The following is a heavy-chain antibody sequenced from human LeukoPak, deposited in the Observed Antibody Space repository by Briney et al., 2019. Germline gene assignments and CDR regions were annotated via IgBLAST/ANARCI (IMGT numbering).Heavy chain of an antibody. CDR1: GFTFSHYD. J-gene: IGHJ5*02. CDR2: ISSTGSHT. Sequence: GGSLRLSCAASGFTFSHYDMNWVRQAPGKGLEWVSSISSTGSHTYYADSVKGRSSISRDNTKNSLYLQVDSLRAEDTAVYYCARDSVLASTKAVVLWGQGTLAMVSS. V-gene: IGHV3-21*01. D-gene: IGHD2-15*01. CDR3: ARDSVLASTKAVVL.